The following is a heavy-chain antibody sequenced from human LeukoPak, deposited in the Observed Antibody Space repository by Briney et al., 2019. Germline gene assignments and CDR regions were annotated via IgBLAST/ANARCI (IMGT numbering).Heavy chain of an antibody. CDR3: ARGRGRGLIQLWLQAYYFDY. D-gene: IGHD5-18*01. J-gene: IGHJ4*02. V-gene: IGHV4-34*01. CDR2: INHSGST. CDR1: GGSFSGYY. Sequence: SETLSLTCAVYGGSFSGYYWSWIRQPPGKGLEWIGEINHSGSTNYNPSLKSRVTISVDTSKDQFSLKLSSVTAADTAVYYCARGRGRGLIQLWLQAYYFDYWGQGTLVTVSS.